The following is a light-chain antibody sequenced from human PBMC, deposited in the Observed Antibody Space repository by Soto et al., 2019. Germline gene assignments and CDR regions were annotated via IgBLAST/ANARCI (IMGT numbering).Light chain of an antibody. Sequence: DIQLTQSPSFLSASAGDRVTITCRASQGIDNNLAWYQRKPGKAPRLLIYAASTLQTGVPSRFSGSGSGTEFTLTISSLQPEDFATYYCLQLKSFPLTFGQGTRLEIK. V-gene: IGKV1-9*01. CDR1: QGIDNN. J-gene: IGKJ5*01. CDR3: LQLKSFPLT. CDR2: AAS.